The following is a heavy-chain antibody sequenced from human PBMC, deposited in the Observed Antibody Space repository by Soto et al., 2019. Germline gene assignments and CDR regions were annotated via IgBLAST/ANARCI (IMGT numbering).Heavy chain of an antibody. CDR3: ESHTLGYSYGFGDYAFDI. J-gene: IGHJ3*02. D-gene: IGHD5-18*01. CDR1: GGTFSSYA. CDR2: IIPIFGTA. V-gene: IGHV1-69*13. Sequence: SVKVSCKASGGTFSSYAISWVRQAPGQGLEWMGGIIPIFGTANYAQKLQGRVTITADESTSTAYMELSSLRSEDTAVYYCESHTLGYSYGFGDYAFDIWGQGTMVTVSS.